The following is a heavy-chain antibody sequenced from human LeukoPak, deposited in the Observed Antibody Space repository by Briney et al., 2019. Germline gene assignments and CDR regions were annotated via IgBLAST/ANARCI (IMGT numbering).Heavy chain of an antibody. V-gene: IGHV3-7*03. CDR3: GSLGRGSPSADF. CDR1: GFTFSNYW. J-gene: IGHJ4*02. Sequence: GGSLRLSCAASGFTFSNYWMRWVRQAPGKGLEWVARIKQGGSDKNYVDAVRGRFTISRDNAKNSLYLQMNNLRAEDTAVYYCGSLGRGSPSADFWGQGTLVTVSS. D-gene: IGHD7-27*01. CDR2: IKQGGSDK.